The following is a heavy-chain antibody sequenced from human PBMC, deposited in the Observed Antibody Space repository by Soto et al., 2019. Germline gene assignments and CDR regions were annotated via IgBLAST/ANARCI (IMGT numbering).Heavy chain of an antibody. CDR1: GFSLSTSRVG. V-gene: IGHV2-5*02. CDR2: IYWDDDK. J-gene: IGHJ4*02. CDR3: AHYRIFGDYMYYFDP. D-gene: IGHD3-10*01. Sequence: QITLKESGPTLVKPTQTLTLTCTFSGFSLSTSRVGVGWIRQPPGKALEWLALIYWDDDKRYSPSLKTRLTITVYTSKNQVVLTMTNMDPVDPATYFCAHYRIFGDYMYYFDPWGQGTLVTVSS.